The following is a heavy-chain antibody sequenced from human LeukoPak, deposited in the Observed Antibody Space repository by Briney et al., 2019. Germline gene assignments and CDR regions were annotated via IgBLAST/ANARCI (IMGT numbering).Heavy chain of an antibody. Sequence: SVKVSCKASGGTFSSYAISWVRQAPGQGLEWMGGIIPIFGTANYAQKFQGRVTITTDESTSTAYMELSSLRSEDTAVYYCARGSVAGTYYYYYMDVWGKETTVTVSS. J-gene: IGHJ6*03. CDR1: GGTFSSYA. D-gene: IGHD6-19*01. V-gene: IGHV1-69*05. CDR3: ARGSVAGTYYYYYMDV. CDR2: IIPIFGTA.